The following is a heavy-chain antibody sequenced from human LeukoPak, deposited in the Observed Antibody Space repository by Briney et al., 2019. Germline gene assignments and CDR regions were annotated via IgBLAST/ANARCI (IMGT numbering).Heavy chain of an antibody. J-gene: IGHJ4*02. D-gene: IGHD3/OR15-3a*01. Sequence: SETLSLTCAVYGGSFSGYYWSWIRQPPGKGLEWIGSIYYSGSTYYNPSLKSRVTISVDTSKNQFSLKLSSVTAADTAVYYCARGDWGLASRPIDYWGQGTLVTVSS. CDR3: ARGDWGLASRPIDY. V-gene: IGHV4-34*01. CDR1: GGSFSGYY. CDR2: IYYSGST.